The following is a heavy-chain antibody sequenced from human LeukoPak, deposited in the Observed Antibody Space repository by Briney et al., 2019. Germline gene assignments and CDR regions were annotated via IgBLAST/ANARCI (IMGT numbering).Heavy chain of an antibody. J-gene: IGHJ3*02. CDR3: AKQIAARGLGAFDI. Sequence: PGGSLRLSCAASGFTFSSYAMHWVRQAPGKGLEYVSAISSNGGSTYYANSVKGRFTISRDNSKNTLYLQMNSLRAEDTAVYYCAKQIAARGLGAFDIWGQGTMVTVSS. CDR1: GFTFSSYA. V-gene: IGHV3-64*01. CDR2: ISSNGGST. D-gene: IGHD6-13*01.